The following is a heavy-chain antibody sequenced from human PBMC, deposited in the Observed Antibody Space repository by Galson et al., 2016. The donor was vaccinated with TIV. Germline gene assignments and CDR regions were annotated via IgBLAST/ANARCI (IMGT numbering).Heavy chain of an antibody. J-gene: IGHJ4*02. CDR3: ARTRSPVHITSRYYGD. D-gene: IGHD4-17*01. Sequence: PALVKPPQTLTLTCTFSGFSLTTSGMCVTWIRQPPGKALEWLALIDWDDDKYYSTSLKTRLTISKDTSKDQVVLTLTNLDPADTATYFGARTRSPVHITSRYYGDWGQGILVTVAS. CDR2: IDWDDDK. V-gene: IGHV2-70*01. CDR1: GFSLTTSGMC.